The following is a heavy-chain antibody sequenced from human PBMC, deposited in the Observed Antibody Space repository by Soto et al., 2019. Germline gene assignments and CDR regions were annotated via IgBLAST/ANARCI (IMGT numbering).Heavy chain of an antibody. CDR3: ARAYYYDSSGFQHFDY. CDR1: GGSISSGDYY. V-gene: IGHV4-30-4*01. CDR2: IYYSGSI. J-gene: IGHJ4*02. Sequence: PSETLSLTCTVSGGSISSGDYYWSWIRQPPGKGLEWIGYIYYSGSIYYNPSLKSRVTISVDTSKNQFSLKLSSVTAADTAVYYCARAYYYDSSGFQHFDYWGQGSLVTVSS. D-gene: IGHD3-22*01.